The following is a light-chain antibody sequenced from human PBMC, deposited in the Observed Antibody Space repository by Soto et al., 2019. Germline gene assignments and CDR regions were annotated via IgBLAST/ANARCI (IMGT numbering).Light chain of an antibody. CDR1: SRDVGGYNY. CDR2: EVY. J-gene: IGLJ1*01. CDR3: SSYPSPYPPV. V-gene: IGLV2-14*01. Sequence: QSVLTQPASVSGSPGQSITISCTGTSRDVGGYNYVSWYQQHPGKAPKLIIYEVYHRPSGVPNRFSGSKLDNTASLTISGLQPEDGVYYYCSSYPSPYPPVFGSGTKVTVL.